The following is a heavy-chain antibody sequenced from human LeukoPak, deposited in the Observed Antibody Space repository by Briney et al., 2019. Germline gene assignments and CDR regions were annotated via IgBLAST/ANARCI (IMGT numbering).Heavy chain of an antibody. CDR3: ARDPSSKAAAGRGDY. V-gene: IGHV3-30-3*01. D-gene: IGHD6-13*01. CDR2: ISYDGSNK. Sequence: GGSLRLSCAASGFTFSSYAMHWVRQAPGKGLEWVAVISYDGSNKYYADSVKGRFTISRDNSKNTLYLQMNSLRAEDTAVYYCARDPSSKAAAGRGDYWGQGTLVTVSS. J-gene: IGHJ4*02. CDR1: GFTFSSYA.